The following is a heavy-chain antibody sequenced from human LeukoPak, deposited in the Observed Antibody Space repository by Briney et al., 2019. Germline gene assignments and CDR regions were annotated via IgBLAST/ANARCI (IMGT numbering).Heavy chain of an antibody. V-gene: IGHV3-30*18. CDR2: ISYDGSNK. CDR3: AKDWSEWIQLYYYFDY. CDR1: GFTFSSYG. D-gene: IGHD5-18*01. J-gene: IGHJ4*02. Sequence: QPGGSLRLSCAASGFTFSSYGMHWVRQAPGKGLEWVAVISYDGSNKYYADSVKGRFTISRDNSKNTLYLQMNSLRAEDTAVYYCAKDWSEWIQLYYYFDYWGQGTLVTVSS.